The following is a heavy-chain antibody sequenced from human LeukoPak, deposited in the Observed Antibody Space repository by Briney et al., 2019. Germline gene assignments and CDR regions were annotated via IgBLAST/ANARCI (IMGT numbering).Heavy chain of an antibody. CDR1: GFTFSSYA. J-gene: IGHJ3*02. D-gene: IGHD5-18*01. Sequence: QTGGSLRLSCAASGFTFSSYAMNWVRQAPGKGLEWVSGTGSTGVSTFYADSVKGRFTISRDNAKNSLYLQMNSLRAEDTAVYYCARKLLIQLWSYDAFDIWGQGTMVTVSS. V-gene: IGHV3-23*01. CDR2: TGSTGVST. CDR3: ARKLLIQLWSYDAFDI.